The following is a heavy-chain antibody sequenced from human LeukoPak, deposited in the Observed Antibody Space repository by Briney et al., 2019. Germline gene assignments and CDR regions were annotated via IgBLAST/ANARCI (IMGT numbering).Heavy chain of an antibody. D-gene: IGHD6-13*01. CDR3: ARGSSSWYGYWFDP. CDR1: GYTFTSYD. Sequence: ASVKVSCKASGYTFTSYDINWVRQATGQGLEWMGWMNPNSGNTGYAQKFQGRVTMTRNTSISTAYMELSSLRSEDTAVYYCARGSSSWYGYWFDPWGQGTLVTVSS. J-gene: IGHJ5*02. CDR2: MNPNSGNT. V-gene: IGHV1-8*01.